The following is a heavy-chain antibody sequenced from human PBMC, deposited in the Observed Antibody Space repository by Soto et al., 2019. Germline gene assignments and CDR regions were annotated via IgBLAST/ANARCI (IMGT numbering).Heavy chain of an antibody. Sequence: QVQLQESGPGLVKPSETLSLTCTVSGGSISSYYWSWIRQPPGKGLEWIGYIYYSGSTNYNPSLKSRVTISVDTSKNPFSLKLSSVTAADTAVYYCARRGDYGDNWFDPWGQGTLVTVSS. CDR3: ARRGDYGDNWFDP. CDR1: GGSISSYY. CDR2: IYYSGST. J-gene: IGHJ5*02. V-gene: IGHV4-59*01. D-gene: IGHD4-17*01.